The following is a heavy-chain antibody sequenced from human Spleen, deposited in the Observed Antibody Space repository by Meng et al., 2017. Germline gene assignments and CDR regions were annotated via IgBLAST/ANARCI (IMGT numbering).Heavy chain of an antibody. CDR1: GGTFSSYA. CDR2: IIPIFGTA. Sequence: SVKVSCKASGGTFSSYAISWVRQAPGQGLEWMGGIIPIFGTANYAQKFQGRVTITADKSTSTAYMELSSLRAEDTAVYYCARGRVGATIDWFDPWGQGTLVTVSS. CDR3: ARGRVGATIDWFDP. D-gene: IGHD1-26*01. V-gene: IGHV1-69*06. J-gene: IGHJ5*02.